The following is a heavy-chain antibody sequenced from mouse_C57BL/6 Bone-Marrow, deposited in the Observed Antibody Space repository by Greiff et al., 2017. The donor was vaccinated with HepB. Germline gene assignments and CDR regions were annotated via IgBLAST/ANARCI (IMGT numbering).Heavy chain of an antibody. V-gene: IGHV5-4*03. CDR2: ISDGGSYT. CDR3: ARVCYFDV. Sequence: EVKLVESGGGLVKPGGSLKLTCAASGFTFSSYAMSWVRQTTEKRLEWVATISDGGSYTYYPDNVKGRFTISRDNAKNNLYLQMSHLKSEDTAMYYCARVCYFDVWGTGTTVTVSS. J-gene: IGHJ1*03. CDR1: GFTFSSYA.